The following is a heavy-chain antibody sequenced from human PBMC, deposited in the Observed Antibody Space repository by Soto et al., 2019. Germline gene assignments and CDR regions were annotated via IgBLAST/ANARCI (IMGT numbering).Heavy chain of an antibody. D-gene: IGHD2-21*01. CDR2: ISSSGTST. CDR1: GFAFSSYV. J-gene: IGHJ4*02. Sequence: GGSLRLSCAASGFAFSSYVMSWVRQAPGTGLEWVSAISSSGTSTGYADSVKGRFTLSRDNSKNTLYLQMNSLRVEDTAVYYCAKKRVVSASPNNFDYWGQGTLVTVSS. V-gene: IGHV3-23*01. CDR3: AKKRVVSASPNNFDY.